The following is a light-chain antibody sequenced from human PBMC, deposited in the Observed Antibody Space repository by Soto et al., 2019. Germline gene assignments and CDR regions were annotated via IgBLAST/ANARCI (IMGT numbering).Light chain of an antibody. CDR3: AAWDDSLNGYV. CDR1: SSNIGSNT. CDR2: SNN. V-gene: IGLV1-44*01. Sequence: ALTQPPSASWTPGQSVTISCSGSSSNIGSNTVNWYQQLPGTAPKLLIYSNNQRPSGVPDRFSGSKSGTSASLAISGLQSEDEADCYCAAWDDSLNGYVFGTGTKVTVL. J-gene: IGLJ1*01.